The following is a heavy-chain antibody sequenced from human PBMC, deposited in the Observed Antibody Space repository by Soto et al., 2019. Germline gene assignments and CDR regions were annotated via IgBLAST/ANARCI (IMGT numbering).Heavy chain of an antibody. V-gene: IGHV1-58*01. D-gene: IGHD4-17*01. Sequence: SVKVSCKASGFTFTSSAVQWVRQVRGQRLEWIGWIVVGSGNTNYAQKFQERVTITRDMSTSTAYMELSSLRSEDTAVYYCAALPLYGGNDYWGQGTLVTVSS. CDR2: IVVGSGNT. J-gene: IGHJ4*02. CDR1: GFTFTSSA. CDR3: AALPLYGGNDY.